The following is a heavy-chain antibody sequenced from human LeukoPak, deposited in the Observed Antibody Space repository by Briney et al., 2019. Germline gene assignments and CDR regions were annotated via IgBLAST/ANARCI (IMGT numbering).Heavy chain of an antibody. CDR3: ARMDSNGYNKKYYFDY. J-gene: IGHJ4*02. V-gene: IGHV1-18*01. D-gene: IGHD3-22*01. CDR1: GYIFSSYG. CDR2: ISADSGHT. Sequence: ASVKFSCKASGYIFSSYGINWVRQAPGQGLEWMGWISADSGHTNYAQRFQGRVTMTTATSTSTAYMELRSLRSDDTAVYYCARMDSNGYNKKYYFDYWGQGTLVAVSS.